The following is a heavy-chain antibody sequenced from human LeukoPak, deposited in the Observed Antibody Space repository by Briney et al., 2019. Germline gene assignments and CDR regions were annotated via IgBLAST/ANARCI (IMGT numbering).Heavy chain of an antibody. CDR1: GGSFSGYY. CDR2: INHSGST. D-gene: IGHD5-18*01. V-gene: IGHV4-34*01. CDR3: ARWERGYSYGYIDY. Sequence: SETLSLTCAVYGGSFSGYYWSWIRQPPGKGLEWIGEINHSGSTNYNPSLKSRVTISVDTSKNQFSLKLSSVTAADTAVYYCARWERGYSYGYIDYWGQGTLVTVSS. J-gene: IGHJ4*02.